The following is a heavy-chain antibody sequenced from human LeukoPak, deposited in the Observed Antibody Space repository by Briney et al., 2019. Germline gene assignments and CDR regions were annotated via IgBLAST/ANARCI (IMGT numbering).Heavy chain of an antibody. CDR3: ATDPQRYCSSTSCLTQFDY. J-gene: IGHJ4*02. CDR2: IIPIFGTA. Sequence: SVKVSCKASGGTFSSYAISWVRQAPGQGLEWMGGIIPIFGTANYAQKFQGRVTITADESTSTAYMELSSLRSEATAVYYCATDPQRYCSSTSCLTQFDYRGQGTLVTVSS. D-gene: IGHD2-2*01. CDR1: GGTFSSYA. V-gene: IGHV1-69*01.